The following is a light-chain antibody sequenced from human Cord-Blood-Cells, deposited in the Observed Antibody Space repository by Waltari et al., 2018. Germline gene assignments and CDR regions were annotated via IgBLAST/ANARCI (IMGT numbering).Light chain of an antibody. CDR3: QQRSNWPWT. J-gene: IGKJ1*01. CDR1: QSVSSY. Sequence: EIVLTQSPATLPLSPGERAPLSCRASQSVSSYLAWYQQKPGQAPRLLIYDASNRATGIPARFSGSGSGTDFTLTISSLEPEDFAVYYCQQRSNWPWTFGQGTKVEIK. CDR2: DAS. V-gene: IGKV3-11*01.